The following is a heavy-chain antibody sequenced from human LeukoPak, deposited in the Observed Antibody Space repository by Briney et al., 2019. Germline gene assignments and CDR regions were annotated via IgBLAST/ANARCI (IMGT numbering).Heavy chain of an antibody. J-gene: IGHJ5*02. Sequence: PGGSLRLSCEATGFTFSNYWMHWIRQAPGKGLVSLSRIKSDGSSTTYADSVKGRFTIYRDNAKNTLYLQMNSLRAEDTAVYYCTKSDWFDPWGQGTLVTVSS. CDR2: IKSDGSST. V-gene: IGHV3-74*01. D-gene: IGHD3-3*01. CDR1: GFTFSNYW. CDR3: TKSDWFDP.